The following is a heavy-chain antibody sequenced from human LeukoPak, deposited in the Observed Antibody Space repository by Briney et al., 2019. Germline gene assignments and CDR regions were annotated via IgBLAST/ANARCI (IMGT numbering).Heavy chain of an antibody. CDR1: GYTFAGYY. CDR3: ARDLLGYCSSTSCPNWFDP. CDR2: INPNSGGT. J-gene: IGHJ5*02. Sequence: AAVKVSCKASGYTFAGYYMHWVRQAPGQGLEWMGWINPNSGGTNYAQKFQGRVTMTRDASISTAYMELSRLRSDDTAVYYCARDLLGYCSSTSCPNWFDPWGQGTLVTVCS. V-gene: IGHV1-2*02. D-gene: IGHD2-2*01.